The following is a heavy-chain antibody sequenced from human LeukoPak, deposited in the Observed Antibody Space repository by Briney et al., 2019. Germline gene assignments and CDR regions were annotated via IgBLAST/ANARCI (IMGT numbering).Heavy chain of an antibody. CDR3: ARVYRDYYDSSGYSPDAFDI. CDR1: GDSISNYY. D-gene: IGHD3-22*01. J-gene: IGHJ3*02. V-gene: IGHV4-59*12. Sequence: SETLSLTCPVSGDSISNYYWSWIRQPPGKGLEWIAYIYYSGSTNYNPSLKSRVTMSVDTSKNQFSLKLSSVTAADTAVYYCARVYRDYYDSSGYSPDAFDIWGQGTMVTVSS. CDR2: IYYSGST.